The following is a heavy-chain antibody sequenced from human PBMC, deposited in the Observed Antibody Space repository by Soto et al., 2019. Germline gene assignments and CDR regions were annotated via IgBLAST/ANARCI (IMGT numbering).Heavy chain of an antibody. CDR3: ARHRDRTQGD. Sequence: SETLSLTCAVSGDSIKTDTWWSWVRQPPDKGLEWIGEIKDSGDTIYNPSLESRVTISVDKSNNQVSLKLNSVTAADTAMYYCARHRDRTQGDWGQGILVTVPS. D-gene: IGHD2-21*02. J-gene: IGHJ4*02. V-gene: IGHV4-4*02. CDR1: GDSIKTDTW. CDR2: IKDSGDT.